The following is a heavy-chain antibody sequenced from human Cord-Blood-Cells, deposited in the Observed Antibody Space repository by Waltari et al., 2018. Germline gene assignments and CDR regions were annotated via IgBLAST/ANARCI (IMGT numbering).Heavy chain of an antibody. D-gene: IGHD2-21*01. CDR1: GGSISSSSYY. V-gene: IGHV4-39*01. J-gene: IGHJ2*01. CDR2: IYYSGST. CDR3: ARRHKYFDL. Sequence: QLQLQESGPGLVKPSETLSLTCTVSGGSISSSSYYWGWIRQPPGKGLGWIGSIYYSGSTYYNPSLKSRVTISVDTSKNQFSLKLSSVTAADTAVYYCARRHKYFDLWGRGTLVTVSS.